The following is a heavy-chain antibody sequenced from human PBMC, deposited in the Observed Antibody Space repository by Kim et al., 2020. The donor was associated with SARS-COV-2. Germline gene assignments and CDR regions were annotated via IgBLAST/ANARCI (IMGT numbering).Heavy chain of an antibody. V-gene: IGHV3-11*01. CDR2: ILTSGAII. CDR1: GFSIRDYH. D-gene: IGHD2-15*01. CDR3: AKNPSPLCYGGSCDGYFDP. Sequence: GGSLRLSCEASGFSIRDYHISWIRQAPGKGLEWVSYILTSGAIIYYADSVKGRFTISRDNGRNSVSLQMNSLRAEDTAMYYCAKNPSPLCYGGSCDGYFDPWGQGTQVTVSS. J-gene: IGHJ5*02.